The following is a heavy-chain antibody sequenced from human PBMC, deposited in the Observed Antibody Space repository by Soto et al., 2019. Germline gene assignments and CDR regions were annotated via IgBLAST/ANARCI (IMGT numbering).Heavy chain of an antibody. Sequence: PSETLSLTCAVYGGSFSGYYWSWIRQPPGKGLEWIGEINHSGSTNYNPSLKSRVTISVDTSKNQLSLKLSSVTAADTAVYYCARLHYYDSSGYYKDYWGQGTLVTVSS. V-gene: IGHV4-34*01. J-gene: IGHJ4*02. CDR1: GGSFSGYY. CDR2: INHSGST. CDR3: ARLHYYDSSGYYKDY. D-gene: IGHD3-22*01.